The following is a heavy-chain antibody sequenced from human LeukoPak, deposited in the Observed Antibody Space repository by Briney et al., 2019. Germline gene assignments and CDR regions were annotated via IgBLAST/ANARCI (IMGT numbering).Heavy chain of an antibody. CDR3: ARMAGYGGSYYFDY. Sequence: SVKVSCKAPGGTFSSYAISWVRQAPGQGLEWMGGIIPIFGTANYAQKFQGRVTITADESTSTAYMELSSLRSEDTAVYYCARMAGYGGSYYFDYWGQGTLVTVSS. D-gene: IGHD1-26*01. CDR1: GGTFSSYA. J-gene: IGHJ4*02. CDR2: IIPIFGTA. V-gene: IGHV1-69*13.